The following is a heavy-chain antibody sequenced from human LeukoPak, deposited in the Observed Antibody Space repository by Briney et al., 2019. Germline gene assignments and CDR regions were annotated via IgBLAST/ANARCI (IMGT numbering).Heavy chain of an antibody. D-gene: IGHD6-19*01. J-gene: IGHJ3*02. CDR3: ARDGWREEDI. CDR1: GGTFSSYA. Sequence: GASVKVSCKASGGTFSSYAISSVRQAPGQGLEWMGGIIPIFGTANYAQKFQGRVTITADESTSTAYMELSSLRSEDTAVYYCARDGWREEDIWGQGTMVTVSS. V-gene: IGHV1-69*13. CDR2: IIPIFGTA.